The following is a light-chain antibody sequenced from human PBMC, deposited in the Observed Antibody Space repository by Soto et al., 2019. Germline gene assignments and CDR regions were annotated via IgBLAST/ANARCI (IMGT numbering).Light chain of an antibody. J-gene: IGLJ1*01. V-gene: IGLV1-44*01. CDR2: SNN. Sequence: QSVLTQPPSASGTPGQRVTISCSGSSSNIGSNTVNWYQQLPGTAPKLLIYSNNQRPSGVPDRFSGSKSGTSASLAISGLQSEDEADYYCAEWDDSLNGYVFGNGIKFTVL. CDR3: AEWDDSLNGYV. CDR1: SSNIGSNT.